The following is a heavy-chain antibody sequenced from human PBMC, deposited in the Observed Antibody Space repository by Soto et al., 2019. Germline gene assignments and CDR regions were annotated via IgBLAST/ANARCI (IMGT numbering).Heavy chain of an antibody. V-gene: IGHV3-23*01. CDR3: AKDLPPGGRYYYGMDV. CDR1: GFTFSSYS. J-gene: IGHJ6*02. CDR2: ISGSGGST. D-gene: IGHD1-26*01. Sequence: EVQLLESGGGLVQPGGSLRLSCAASGFTFSSYSMSWVRQAPGKGLEWVSAISGSGGSTYYEDSVKGRFTISRDNSKNTLDLQMNSLRAEDTAVYYCAKDLPPGGRYYYGMDVWGQGTTVTVSS.